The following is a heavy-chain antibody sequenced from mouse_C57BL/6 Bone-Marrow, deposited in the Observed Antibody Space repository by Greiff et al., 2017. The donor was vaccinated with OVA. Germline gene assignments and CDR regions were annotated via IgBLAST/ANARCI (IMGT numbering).Heavy chain of an antibody. V-gene: IGHV5-6*02. Sequence: EVMLVESGGDLVKPGGSLKLSCAASGFTFSSYGMSWVRQTPDKRLEWVATISSGGSYTYYPDSVKGRFTISRDNAKNTLYLQMSSLKSEDTAMYYCARRGSYFDYWGQGTTLTVSS. CDR2: ISSGGSYT. CDR1: GFTFSSYG. D-gene: IGHD1-1*01. J-gene: IGHJ2*01. CDR3: ARRGSYFDY.